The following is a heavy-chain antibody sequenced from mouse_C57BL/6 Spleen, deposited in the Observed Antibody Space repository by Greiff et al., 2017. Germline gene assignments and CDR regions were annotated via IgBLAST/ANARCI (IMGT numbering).Heavy chain of an antibody. CDR1: GYTFTSYD. CDR3: ARRGYYDGYPWFAY. Sequence: QVQLQQSGPELVKPGASVKLSCKASGYTFTSYDINWVKQRPGQGLEWIGWIYPRDGSTTYNEKFKGKATLTVDTSSSTAYMELHSLTSEDSAVYFCARRGYYDGYPWFAYWGQGTLVTVSA. V-gene: IGHV1-85*01. J-gene: IGHJ3*01. CDR2: IYPRDGST. D-gene: IGHD2-3*01.